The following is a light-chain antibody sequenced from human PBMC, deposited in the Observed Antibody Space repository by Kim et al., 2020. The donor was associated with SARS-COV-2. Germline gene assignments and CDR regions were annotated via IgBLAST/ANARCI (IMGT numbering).Light chain of an antibody. V-gene: IGKV3-15*01. CDR1: QSVKSY. CDR2: GPS. CDR3: QQYNKWPQT. Sequence: SPRATATLSCRASQSVKSYVGWYQQKPGQAPRLLISGPSVTATGIPDMFSRSGSGTDFTLTITSLQSEDCSVYYCQQYNKWPQTFGQGTKVDIK. J-gene: IGKJ1*01.